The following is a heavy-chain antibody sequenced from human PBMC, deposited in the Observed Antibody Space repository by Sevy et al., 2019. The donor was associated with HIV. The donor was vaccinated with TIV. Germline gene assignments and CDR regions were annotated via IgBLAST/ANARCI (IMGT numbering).Heavy chain of an antibody. D-gene: IGHD3-10*01. Sequence: GGSLRLSCAASGFIFSSYAMHWVRQAPGKGLEYVSAISSDGGITYYANSVKGRFTISRDNSKNTLYLQMGSLRTEDMAVYYCARPLRAYVGNSPSDYWGQGTLVTVSS. CDR2: ISSDGGIT. CDR3: ARPLRAYVGNSPSDY. CDR1: GFIFSSYA. J-gene: IGHJ4*02. V-gene: IGHV3-64*01.